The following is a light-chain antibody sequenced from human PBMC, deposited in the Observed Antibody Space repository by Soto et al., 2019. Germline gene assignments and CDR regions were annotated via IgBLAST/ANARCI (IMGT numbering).Light chain of an antibody. V-gene: IGLV1-47*01. CDR2: RNN. CDR3: AAWDDSLSAPV. Sequence: QSVLTQPPSASGTPGQRVTISCSGSSSNIGSNYVYWYQQLPGTAPKLLIYRNNQRPSGVPDRFSGSKSGTSASLAISGLRSEDEADYYCAAWDDSLSAPVFGTGTKVTV. J-gene: IGLJ1*01. CDR1: SSNIGSNY.